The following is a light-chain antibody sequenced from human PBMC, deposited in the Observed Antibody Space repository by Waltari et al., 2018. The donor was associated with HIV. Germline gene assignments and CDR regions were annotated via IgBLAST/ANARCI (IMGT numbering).Light chain of an antibody. CDR3: CSYSGTGVI. J-gene: IGLJ2*01. Sequence: QSALTQPASVSGSLGQSITISCSGTSSDVGAYNLVSWYQKYPGKAPKLMIFEVINRPSGVSDRFSGSRSGNTASLTISGLQTEDEGDYYCCSYSGTGVIFGGGTKVTVL. V-gene: IGLV2-23*02. CDR2: EVI. CDR1: SSDVGAYNL.